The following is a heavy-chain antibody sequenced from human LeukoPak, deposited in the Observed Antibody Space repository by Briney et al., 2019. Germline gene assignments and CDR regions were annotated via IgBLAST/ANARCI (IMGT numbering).Heavy chain of an antibody. D-gene: IGHD5-12*01. Sequence: SETLSLTCTVSGGSISSYYWSWIRQPPGKGLEWIGYIYYSGSTNYNPSLKSRVTISVDTSKNQFSLKLSSVTAADTAVYYCARHGMQDIVATDYWGQGTLVTVSS. CDR3: ARHGMQDIVATDY. J-gene: IGHJ4*02. V-gene: IGHV4-59*08. CDR1: GGSISSYY. CDR2: IYYSGST.